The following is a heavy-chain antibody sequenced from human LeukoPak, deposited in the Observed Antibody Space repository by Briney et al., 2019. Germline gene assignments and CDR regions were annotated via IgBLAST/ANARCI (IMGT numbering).Heavy chain of an antibody. CDR3: ARDHSGGSGWYWY. CDR1: GFTFSSYE. D-gene: IGHD6-19*01. Sequence: GGSLRLSCAASGFTFSSYEMNWVRQAPGKGLDWVSYISTSGSTIYYADSVKGRFTISRDNAKNSLYLQMNSLRAEDTAVYYCARDHSGGSGWYWYWGQGTLVTVSS. CDR2: ISTSGSTI. V-gene: IGHV3-48*03. J-gene: IGHJ4*02.